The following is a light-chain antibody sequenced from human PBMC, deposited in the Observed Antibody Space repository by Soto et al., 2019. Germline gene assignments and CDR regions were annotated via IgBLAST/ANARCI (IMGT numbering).Light chain of an antibody. CDR1: QSVAKNY. CDR3: QQYASAPLT. V-gene: IGKV3-20*01. Sequence: EIVLTQSPGTLSLSPGEGATLSCRASQSVAKNYLAWHKQKPGQAPRLLSHEAYSRATDIPDRFSGSGSETDFTLTISGLEPEDCAVYYCQQYASAPLTFGGGTKVEIK. CDR2: EAY. J-gene: IGKJ4*01.